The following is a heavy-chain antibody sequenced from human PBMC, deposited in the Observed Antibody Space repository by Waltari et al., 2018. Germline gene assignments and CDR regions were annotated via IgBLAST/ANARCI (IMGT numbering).Heavy chain of an antibody. CDR1: GGSISSHY. CDR3: ARSRDDFWSGYPYYYYGMDV. D-gene: IGHD3-3*01. Sequence: QVQLQESGPGLVKPSETLSLTCTVSGGSISSHYWSWIRQPPGKGLEWIGYIYYSGSTNYNPSLKSRVTISVDTSKNQFSLKLSSVTAADTAVYYCARSRDDFWSGYPYYYYGMDVWGQGTTVIVSS. V-gene: IGHV4-59*11. J-gene: IGHJ6*02. CDR2: IYYSGST.